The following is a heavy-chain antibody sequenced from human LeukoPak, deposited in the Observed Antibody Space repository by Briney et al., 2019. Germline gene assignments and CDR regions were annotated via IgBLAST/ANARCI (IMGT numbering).Heavy chain of an antibody. CDR1: GFTFSSYW. CDR3: VRDYYGSSFGY. CDR2: INSDGSST. D-gene: IGHD3-10*01. Sequence: PGGSLRLSCGASGFTFSSYWMHWVRQAPGKGLVWVSRINSDGSSTTYADSVKGRFTISRDNAKNTLDLQMNSLRADDTAVYYCVRDYYGSSFGYWGQGTLVTVSS. V-gene: IGHV3-74*01. J-gene: IGHJ4*02.